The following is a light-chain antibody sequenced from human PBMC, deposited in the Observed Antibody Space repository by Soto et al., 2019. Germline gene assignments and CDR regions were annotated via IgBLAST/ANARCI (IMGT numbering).Light chain of an antibody. J-gene: IGKJ1*01. Sequence: DIQMTQSPSSLSASVGDIATITCRASQGISNYLAWYQQKPGKVPKLLIYAASTLQSGVPSRFSGSGSGTDFTLTISSLQPEDVATYYCQKYNSALWTFGQGTKVDIK. CDR3: QKYNSALWT. V-gene: IGKV1-27*01. CDR2: AAS. CDR1: QGISNY.